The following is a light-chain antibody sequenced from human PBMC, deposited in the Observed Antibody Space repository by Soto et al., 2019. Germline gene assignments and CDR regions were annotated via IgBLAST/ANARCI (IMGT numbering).Light chain of an antibody. J-gene: IGKJ4*01. CDR2: DAS. CDR3: QQRSNWPPGT. V-gene: IGKV3-11*01. Sequence: ETVITHSRATLSLSPWERSTLSCRASESVNINLAWYQQKPGQAPRLLIYDASNRATGIPARFSGSGSGTDFTLTISSLEPEDFAVYYCQQRSNWPPGTFGGGTKVDI. CDR1: ESVNIN.